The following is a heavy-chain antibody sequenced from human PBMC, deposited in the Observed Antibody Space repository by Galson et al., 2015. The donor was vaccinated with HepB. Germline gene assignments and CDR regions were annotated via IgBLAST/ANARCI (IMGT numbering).Heavy chain of an antibody. D-gene: IGHD2-2*01. CDR2: ISYDGSNK. Sequence: YLRLSCAASGFTFSSYAMHWVRQAPGKGLEWVAVISYDGSNKYYSTSLKTRLTISKDTSKNQVVLTMTNMDPVDTATYYCARIEPYQRSYFDYWGQGTLVTVSS. J-gene: IGHJ4*02. V-gene: IGHV3-30*14. CDR1: GFTFSSYA. CDR3: ARIEPYQRSYFDY.